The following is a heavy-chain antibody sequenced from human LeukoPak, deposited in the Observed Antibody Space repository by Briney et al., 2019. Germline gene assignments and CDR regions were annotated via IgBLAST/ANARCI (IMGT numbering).Heavy chain of an antibody. Sequence: GGSLRLSCAASGFTFSNGWMSWVRQAPGKGLEWVGRIKNKSERGTTDYAAPVKGRFTISRDGSTNTVYLHMNSLKTEDTAVYFCTSNLYCSTSSCYTLDNWGQGTLVAVPP. D-gene: IGHD2-2*02. CDR2: IKNKSERGTT. CDR1: GFTFSNGW. J-gene: IGHJ4*02. CDR3: TSNLYCSTSSCYTLDN. V-gene: IGHV3-15*01.